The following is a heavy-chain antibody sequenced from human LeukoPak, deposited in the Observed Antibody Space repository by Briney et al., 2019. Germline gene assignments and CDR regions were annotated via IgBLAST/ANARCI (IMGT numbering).Heavy chain of an antibody. V-gene: IGHV1-69*01. CDR2: IIPIFGTA. D-gene: IGHD3-22*01. CDR1: GGTFSSYA. CDR3: AKGLLFTIIVVVNADAFDI. Sequence: SVKVSCKASGGTFSSYAISWVRQAPGQGLEWMGGIIPIFGTANYAQKFQGRATITADESTSTAYMELSSLRAEDTAVYYCAKGLLFTIIVVVNADAFDIWGQGTMVTVTS. J-gene: IGHJ3*02.